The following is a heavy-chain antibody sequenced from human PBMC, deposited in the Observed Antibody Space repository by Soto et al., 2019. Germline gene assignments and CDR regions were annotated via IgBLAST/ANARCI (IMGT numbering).Heavy chain of an antibody. CDR1: GFSVSTSGVG. CDR3: AHKGGRGAGMDV. V-gene: IGHV2-5*02. J-gene: IGHJ6*02. Sequence: QITLKESGPTLVKPTQTLTLTCTFSGFSVSTSGVGVAWIRQSPGKALEWLALIYWDNDKRYSPFLQSRVTITKATSKNPVVLTMTNMDPVDTATYYCAHKGGRGAGMDVWGQGTTVTVSS. CDR2: IYWDNDK. D-gene: IGHD2-15*01.